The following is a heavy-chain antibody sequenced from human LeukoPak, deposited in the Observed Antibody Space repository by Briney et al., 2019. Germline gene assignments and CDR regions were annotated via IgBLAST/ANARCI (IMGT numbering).Heavy chain of an antibody. CDR2: ISYDGSNK. CDR3: AKDGEADRQVDY. J-gene: IGHJ4*02. CDR1: GFTFRSYG. D-gene: IGHD2-21*01. V-gene: IGHV3-30*18. Sequence: PGGSLRLSCAASGFTFRSYGMHWVRQAPGKGLEWVAVISYDGSNKYYADSVKGRFTISRDNSKNTLYLQMNSLRAEDTAVYYCAKDGEADRQVDYWGQGTLVTVSS.